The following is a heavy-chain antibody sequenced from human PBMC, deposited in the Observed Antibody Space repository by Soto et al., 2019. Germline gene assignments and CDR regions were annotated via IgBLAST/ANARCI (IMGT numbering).Heavy chain of an antibody. J-gene: IGHJ5*02. CDR1: GYTFTSYA. CDR3: GRGLGLNWFDP. CDR2: INAGNGNT. V-gene: IGHV1-3*01. D-gene: IGHD3-16*01. Sequence: QVQLVQSGAEVKKPLASVKGSCKASGYTFTSYAMHWVRQAPGQRLAWMGWINAGNGNTKYSQKFQGRVTITRDTSESTAYMELSSLGSEDTAVYYCGRGLGLNWFDPWGQGTLVTVSS.